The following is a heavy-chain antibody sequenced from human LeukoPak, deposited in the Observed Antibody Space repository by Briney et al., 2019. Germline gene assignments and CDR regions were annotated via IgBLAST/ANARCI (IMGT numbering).Heavy chain of an antibody. Sequence: SETLSLTCTVSGGSISHYYWSWIRQPPGKGLEWIGYIYYSGSTNYNPSLKSRVTISVDTSKNQFSLKLSSVTAADTAVYYCARYRAGLRLDAFDIWGQGTMVTVSS. V-gene: IGHV4-59*01. CDR2: IYYSGST. CDR1: GGSISHYY. D-gene: IGHD4-17*01. J-gene: IGHJ3*02. CDR3: ARYRAGLRLDAFDI.